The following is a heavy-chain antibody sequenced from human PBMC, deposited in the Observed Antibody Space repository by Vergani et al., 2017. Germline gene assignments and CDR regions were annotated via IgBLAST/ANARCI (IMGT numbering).Heavy chain of an antibody. CDR3: ARFRYGRAVQLGGLARDY. CDR1: GFTVSSNY. D-gene: IGHD5-18*01. J-gene: IGHJ4*02. V-gene: IGHV4-4*01. Sequence: VQLVESGGGLVQPGGSLRLSCAASGFTVSSNYMSWVRQAPGKGLEWIGEINHSGSTNYNPALKSRVTISVDRSKNQFSLKLSSVTAADTAVYCCARFRYGRAVQLGGLARDYWGQGTLVTGSS. CDR2: INHSGST.